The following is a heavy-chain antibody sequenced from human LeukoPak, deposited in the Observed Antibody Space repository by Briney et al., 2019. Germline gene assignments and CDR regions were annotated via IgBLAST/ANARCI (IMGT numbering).Heavy chain of an antibody. V-gene: IGHV3-21*01. D-gene: IGHD3-22*01. CDR1: GFTFSSYS. J-gene: IGHJ4*02. CDR3: ARDSPDDSSGSDYFDY. CDR2: ISSMSSYI. Sequence: GGSLRLSCAASGFTFSSYSMNWVRQAPGKGLEWVSSISSMSSYIYYAGSVQGPFTMSRDNAKNSLYLQMNSLRAEDTAVYYCARDSPDDSSGSDYFDYWGQGTLVTVSS.